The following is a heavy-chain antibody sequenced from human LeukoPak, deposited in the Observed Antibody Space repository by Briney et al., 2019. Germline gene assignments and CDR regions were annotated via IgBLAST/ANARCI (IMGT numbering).Heavy chain of an antibody. CDR2: INYSGST. D-gene: IGHD4-11*01. CDR1: GASISAGNNL. V-gene: IGHV4-39*02. CDR3: ARGTNDYTFDY. Sequence: PSETLSLTCTVSGASISAGNNLWGWIRQPPGKGLEWIGTINYSGSTYYNPSLKSRLTKSVDTSKNHFSLKVSSVTAADAAVYFCARGTNDYTFDYWGQGTLVTVSS. J-gene: IGHJ4*02.